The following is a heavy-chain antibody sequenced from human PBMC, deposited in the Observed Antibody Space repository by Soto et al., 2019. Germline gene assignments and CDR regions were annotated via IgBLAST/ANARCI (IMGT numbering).Heavy chain of an antibody. J-gene: IGHJ3*02. CDR3: AKVARAESPGIAVAFDI. D-gene: IGHD6-19*01. CDR2: ISGSGGST. V-gene: IGHV3-23*01. CDR1: GFTFSSYA. Sequence: PGGSLRLSCAASGFTFSSYAMSWVRQAPGKGLEWVSAISGSGGSTYYADSVKGRFTISRDNSKNTLYLQMNSLRAEDTAVYYCAKVARAESPGIAVAFDIWGQGTMVTVSS.